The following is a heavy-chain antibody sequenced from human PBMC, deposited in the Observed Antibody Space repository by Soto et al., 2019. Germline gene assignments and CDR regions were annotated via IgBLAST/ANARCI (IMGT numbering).Heavy chain of an antibody. D-gene: IGHD3-9*01. CDR2: IYYSGST. CDR1: GGSVSSSNYY. CDR3: ARLEGLATISYYFDY. J-gene: IGHJ4*02. Sequence: QVQLQESGPGLVKPSETLSLTCTVSGGSVSSSNYYWGWIRQSPGKGLEWIGSIYYSGSTYYNPSLESRVTISVDKSKNQFSLKVIPVTAADTAVYYCARLEGLATISYYFDYWGQGTLVTVSS. V-gene: IGHV4-39*01.